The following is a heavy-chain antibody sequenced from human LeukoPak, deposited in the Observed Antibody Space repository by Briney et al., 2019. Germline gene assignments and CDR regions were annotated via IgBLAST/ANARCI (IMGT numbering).Heavy chain of an antibody. CDR3: ARESSGWFFDY. D-gene: IGHD6-19*01. CDR1: GFTVSSNY. CDR2: IYSGGST. J-gene: IGHJ4*02. V-gene: IGHV3-53*04. Sequence: PGESMRLSCAASGFTVSSNYMSWVRQAPGKGLEWVSVIYSGGSTYYADSVKGRFTISRHNSKNTLYLQMNSLRAEDTAVYYCARESSGWFFDYWGQGTLVTVSS.